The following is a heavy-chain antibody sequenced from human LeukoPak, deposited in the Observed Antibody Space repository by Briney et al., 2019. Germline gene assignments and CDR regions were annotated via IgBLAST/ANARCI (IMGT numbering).Heavy chain of an antibody. Sequence: SETLSLTCTVSGGSISSYYWSWIRQPPGKGLEWIGYIYYSGSTNYNPSLKSRVTISVDTSKNQFSLKLSSVTAADTAVYYCARGGEGYMLDAFDIWGQGTMVTVSS. CDR1: GGSISSYY. CDR2: IYYSGST. V-gene: IGHV4-59*01. J-gene: IGHJ3*02. D-gene: IGHD5-12*01. CDR3: ARGGEGYMLDAFDI.